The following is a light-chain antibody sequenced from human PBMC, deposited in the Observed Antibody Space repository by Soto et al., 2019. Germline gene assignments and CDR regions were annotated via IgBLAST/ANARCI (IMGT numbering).Light chain of an antibody. CDR3: MQGTHCPRT. CDR1: QSLVYTDGKNY. V-gene: IGKV2-30*01. Sequence: DVVMTQSPLSLPVTLGQPASISCRSSQSLVYTDGKNYLNWIQQRPGQSPRRLIYKVSNRDSGCPDRLCGRRTGNDFTLKISVVESEEVGVYYCMQGTHCPRTFGQGTKLEIK. CDR2: KVS. J-gene: IGKJ2*01.